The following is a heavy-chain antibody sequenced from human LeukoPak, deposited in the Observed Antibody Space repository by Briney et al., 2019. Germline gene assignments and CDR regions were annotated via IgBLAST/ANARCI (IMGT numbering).Heavy chain of an antibody. CDR1: GGTFSSYA. Sequence: GSSVKVSCKASGGTFSSYAISWVRQAPGQGLEWMGGIIPIFGTANYAQKFQGRVTITADESTSTAYMGLSSLRSEDAAVYYCARVPTVVGNLYFDYWGQGTLVTVSS. J-gene: IGHJ4*02. CDR3: ARVPTVVGNLYFDY. V-gene: IGHV1-69*01. D-gene: IGHD4-23*01. CDR2: IIPIFGTA.